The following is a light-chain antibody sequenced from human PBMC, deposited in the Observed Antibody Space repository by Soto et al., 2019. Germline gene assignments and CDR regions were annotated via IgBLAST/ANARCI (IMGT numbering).Light chain of an antibody. V-gene: IGKV3-11*01. CDR2: DGS. CDR1: QNLHSF. CDR3: QQRTRWPMT. Sequence: EIVLTQPPATLSVSPGERVTLSCRASQNLHSFLNWYQQRPGQAPRPLIYDGSKRAAGVPDRISGDGSGTDYTLTISSLEPEDFAVYYCQQRTRWPMTFGQGTRREIK. J-gene: IGKJ5*01.